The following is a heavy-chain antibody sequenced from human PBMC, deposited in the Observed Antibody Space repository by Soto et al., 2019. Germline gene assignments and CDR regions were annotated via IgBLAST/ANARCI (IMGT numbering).Heavy chain of an antibody. CDR3: AHYVSTSPAGWFDP. CDR1: GLSLSTSGEA. D-gene: IGHD3-10*02. Sequence: QITLKESGPTLVKPTQTLTLTCTFSGLSLSTSGEAVGWIRQPPGKALEWLALIYWDNDKFYNPTLKTRLTLTKDTSKNQVVLTLTNMDPVDTATYFCAHYVSTSPAGWFDPWGQGILVTVSS. V-gene: IGHV2-5*02. J-gene: IGHJ5*02. CDR2: IYWDNDK.